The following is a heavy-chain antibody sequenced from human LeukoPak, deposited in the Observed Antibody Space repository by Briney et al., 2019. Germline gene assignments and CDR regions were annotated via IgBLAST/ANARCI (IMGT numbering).Heavy chain of an antibody. D-gene: IGHD2-15*01. CDR3: ARDSGYCSGGSCYPANFDY. CDR2: IYYSGST. J-gene: IGHJ4*02. Sequence: PSETLSLTCTVSGGSVSSGSYYWSWIRQPPGKGLEWIGDIYYSGSTNYNPSLKSRVTMSIDMSKNQFSLKLSSVTAADTAVYYCARDSGYCSGGSCYPANFDYWGQGTLVTVSS. V-gene: IGHV4-61*01. CDR1: GGSVSSGSYY.